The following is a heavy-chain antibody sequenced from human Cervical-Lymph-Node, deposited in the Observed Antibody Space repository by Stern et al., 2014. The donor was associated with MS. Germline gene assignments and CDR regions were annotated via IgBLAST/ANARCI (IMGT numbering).Heavy chain of an antibody. CDR1: GYTFTSYA. J-gene: IGHJ4*02. CDR2: INAGTGNT. Sequence: VQLVESGAEVRKPGASVKVSCKASGYTFTSYAMNWVRQAPGQRLEWMGGINAGTGNTKYSQKFQARVTLTRDTSASTAYMELSSLRSEDTAVYYCAKEGANDCFDYWGQGTLVTVSS. V-gene: IGHV1-3*01. CDR3: AKEGANDCFDY.